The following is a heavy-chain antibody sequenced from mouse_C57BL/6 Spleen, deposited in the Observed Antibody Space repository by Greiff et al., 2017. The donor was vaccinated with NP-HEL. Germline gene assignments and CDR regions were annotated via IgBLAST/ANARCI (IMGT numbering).Heavy chain of an antibody. CDR1: GFTFTDYY. Sequence: LVASGGCFVPPGGSLRLSCAASGFTFTDYYMSWVRQPPGKALEWLGFIRNKANGYTTEYSASVKGRFTISRDNSQSILYLQMNALRAEDSATYYCARYEATYYAMDYWGQGTSVTVSS. J-gene: IGHJ4*01. CDR3: ARYEATYYAMDY. V-gene: IGHV7-3*01. D-gene: IGHD3-2*02. CDR2: IRNKANGYTT.